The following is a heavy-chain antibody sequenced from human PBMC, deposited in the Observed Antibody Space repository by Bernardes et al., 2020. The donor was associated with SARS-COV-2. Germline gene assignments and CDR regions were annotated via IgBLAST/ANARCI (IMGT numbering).Heavy chain of an antibody. Sequence: SVKVSCKASGGTFSSYAISWVRQAPGQGLEWMGRIIPIFGTANYAQKFQGRVTITADESTSTADMELSSLRSEDTAVYYCARGGWYSGSRNANGNWFDPWGQGTLVPVSS. D-gene: IGHD1-26*01. CDR2: IIPIFGTA. CDR3: ARGGWYSGSRNANGNWFDP. V-gene: IGHV1-69*13. J-gene: IGHJ5*02. CDR1: GGTFSSYA.